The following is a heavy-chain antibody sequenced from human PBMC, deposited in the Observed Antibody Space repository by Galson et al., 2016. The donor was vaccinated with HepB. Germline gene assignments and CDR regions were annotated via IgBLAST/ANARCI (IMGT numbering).Heavy chain of an antibody. J-gene: IGHJ4*02. Sequence: SLRLSCAASGFTFGSYWMGWVRQAPGKGLEWVSAISGSGGSTYYADSVKGRFTISRGNSKNTLYLQMNSLRAEDTAVYYCAKGRVSGKRGLDFDYWGQGTLVTVSS. CDR3: AKGRVSGKRGLDFDY. CDR1: GFTFGSYW. CDR2: ISGSGGST. V-gene: IGHV3-23*01. D-gene: IGHD3-10*01.